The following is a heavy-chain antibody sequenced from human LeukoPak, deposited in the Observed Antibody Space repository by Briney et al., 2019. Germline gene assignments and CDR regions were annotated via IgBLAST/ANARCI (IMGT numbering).Heavy chain of an antibody. V-gene: IGHV3-30-3*01. Sequence: GGSLRLSCAASGFTFSNYAMHWVRQAPGKGLEWVAIISYDGNDKYYTDSVKGRFTISRDKSKNTLYLQMNSLRAEDTAVYYCARSGIQLWSYSDYWGQGTLVTVSS. CDR1: GFTFSNYA. J-gene: IGHJ4*02. D-gene: IGHD5-18*01. CDR3: ARSGIQLWSYSDY. CDR2: ISYDGNDK.